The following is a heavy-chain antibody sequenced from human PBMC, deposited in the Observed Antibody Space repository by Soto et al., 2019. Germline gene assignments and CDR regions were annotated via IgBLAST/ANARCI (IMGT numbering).Heavy chain of an antibody. CDR3: ARDRRDGSTRYFDV. CDR1: VVSITSYF. V-gene: IGHV4-59*01. Sequence: PSETLSLTCTFSVVSITSYFWSWIRHTPGKGLDWIGSISFSGATYSNPSLKGRAALSVDTSENHLSLTLNSVTSADTAVYFCARDRRDGSTRYFDVLGQGNQVIVSS. CDR2: ISFSGAT. J-gene: IGHJ4*02. D-gene: IGHD3-9*01.